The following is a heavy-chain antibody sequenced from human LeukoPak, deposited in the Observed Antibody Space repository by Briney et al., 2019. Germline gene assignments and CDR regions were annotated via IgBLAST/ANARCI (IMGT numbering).Heavy chain of an antibody. CDR1: GFTFSAYS. J-gene: IGHJ6*03. V-gene: IGHV3-48*04. Sequence: PGGSLRLSCAGSGFTFSAYSMNWVRQAPGKGLEWVSYISSTTGTTYYADSVKGRFTISRDNARNSLSLQMNSLRAEDTAVYYCARGPYSGTYGNTYYYYMDVWGKGTTVTISS. CDR2: ISSTTGTT. CDR3: ARGPYSGTYGNTYYYYMDV. D-gene: IGHD1-26*01.